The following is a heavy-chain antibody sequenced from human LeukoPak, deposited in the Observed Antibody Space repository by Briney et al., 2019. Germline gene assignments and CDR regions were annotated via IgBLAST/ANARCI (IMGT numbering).Heavy chain of an antibody. Sequence: GGSLRLSCTASGFTFSSCAMSWVREAPARGLEWVSSLRGNGDTFYADFVKGRFTLSRDESRNTVYLQLNNLRVEDTAVYYCAKASWVSSADAVLWGQGTVVTVSS. CDR2: LRGNGDT. V-gene: IGHV3-23*01. J-gene: IGHJ4*02. CDR1: GFTFSSCA. D-gene: IGHD3-16*01. CDR3: AKASWVSSADAVL.